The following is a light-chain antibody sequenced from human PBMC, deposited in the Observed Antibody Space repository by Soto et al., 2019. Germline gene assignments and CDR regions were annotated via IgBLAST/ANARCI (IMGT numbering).Light chain of an antibody. J-gene: IGKJ4*01. CDR3: QQRSIWPPLT. Sequence: ETVLTQSPATLSLSPGERATLSCRASQSVNNYLAWYQQKPGQAPRLLIYDASNRAAGIPARFSGSGSGTDFTLTISSLEPEDFAVYYCQQRSIWPPLTFGGGTKVEIK. V-gene: IGKV3-11*01. CDR1: QSVNNY. CDR2: DAS.